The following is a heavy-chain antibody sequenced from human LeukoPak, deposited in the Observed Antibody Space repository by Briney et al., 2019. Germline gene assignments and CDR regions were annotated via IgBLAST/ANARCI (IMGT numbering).Heavy chain of an antibody. J-gene: IGHJ5*02. V-gene: IGHV4-61*02. CDR3: ARWYYYETSGLYYGSFDN. CDR2: IYTSGST. Sequence: PSETLSLTCTVSGGSISSGSYYWSWIRQPAGKGLEWIGRIYTSGSTNYNPSLKSRVTISVDTSKNQFSLKLSSVTAADTAVYYCARWYYYETSGLYYGSFDNWGQGTLVTVSS. CDR1: GGSISSGSYY. D-gene: IGHD3-22*01.